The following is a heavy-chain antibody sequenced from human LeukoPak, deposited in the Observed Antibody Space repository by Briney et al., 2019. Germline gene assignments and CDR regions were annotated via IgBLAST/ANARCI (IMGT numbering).Heavy chain of an antibody. CDR2: IIPISGTA. D-gene: IGHD3-10*01. J-gene: IGHJ4*02. CDR1: GYTLTELS. V-gene: IGHV1-69*05. Sequence: SVKVSCKVSGYTLTELSMHWVRQAPGKGLEWMGVIIPISGTANYAQKFQGRVTITTDESTSTAYMELSRLRSDDTAVYYCARSDVPTMVRGVPPFDYWGQGTLVTVSS. CDR3: ARSDVPTMVRGVPPFDY.